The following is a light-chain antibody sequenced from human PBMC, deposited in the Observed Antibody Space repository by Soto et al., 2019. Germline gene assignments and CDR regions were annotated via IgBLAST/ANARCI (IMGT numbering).Light chain of an antibody. CDR3: QQYGSSPLFA. CDR2: GAS. V-gene: IGKV3-20*01. CDR1: QSVSSSY. J-gene: IGKJ3*01. Sequence: EIVLTQSPGTLSLSPGERATLSCRASQSVSSSYLAWYQQKPGQAPRLLIYGASSRATGIPDRFSASGSGTDFTLAISGPEAEDFAVYYCQQYGSSPLFAFGPGTKVDIK.